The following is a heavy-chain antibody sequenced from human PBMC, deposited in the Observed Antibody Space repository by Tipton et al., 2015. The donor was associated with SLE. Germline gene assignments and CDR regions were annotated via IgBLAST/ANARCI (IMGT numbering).Heavy chain of an antibody. Sequence: SLTCAVYGGSFSGYYWSWIRQPPGRGLEWIGYIYYSGSTNYNPSLKSRVTISVDTSKNQFSLKLSSVTAADTAVYYCARAPRGCSSTSCLPYWGQGTLVTVSS. D-gene: IGHD2-2*01. CDR2: IYYSGST. CDR3: ARAPRGCSSTSCLPY. CDR1: GGSFSGYY. J-gene: IGHJ4*02. V-gene: IGHV4-59*01.